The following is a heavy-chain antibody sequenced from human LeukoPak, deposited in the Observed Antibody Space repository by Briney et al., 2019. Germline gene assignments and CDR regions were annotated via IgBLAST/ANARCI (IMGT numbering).Heavy chain of an antibody. CDR3: ARDPSGYFNY. CDR1: GGSVSSGNYY. CDR2: IYYSGST. J-gene: IGHJ4*02. D-gene: IGHD3-22*01. V-gene: IGHV4-61*01. Sequence: PSETLSLTCTVSGGSVSSGNYYWSWIRQPPGKGLDWIGYIYYSGSTNYNPSLKSRVTISADTSKNQFSLRLSSVTAADTAVYYCARDPSGYFNYWGQGTLATVSS.